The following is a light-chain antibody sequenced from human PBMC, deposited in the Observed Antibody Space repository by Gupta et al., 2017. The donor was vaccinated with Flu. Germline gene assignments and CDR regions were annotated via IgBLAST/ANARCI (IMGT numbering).Light chain of an antibody. CDR2: AAS. Sequence: EMVMSQSPATLSASPGERATLSCRASQSITRLAWYQQTPGQAPRLLIYAASTRATGIPARFSGSGSGTEFTLTISSLQSEDFAVYYCQQYNNWPSTFGQGTRLEIK. V-gene: IGKV3-15*01. J-gene: IGKJ5*01. CDR3: QQYNNWPST. CDR1: QSITR.